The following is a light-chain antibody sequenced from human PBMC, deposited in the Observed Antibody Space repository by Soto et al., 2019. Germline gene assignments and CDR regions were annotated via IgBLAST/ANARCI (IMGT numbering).Light chain of an antibody. CDR3: QRYDSLRT. CDR1: QSVSSD. CDR2: GAS. V-gene: IGKV3-15*01. J-gene: IGKJ1*01. Sequence: EIVMTHSPATLSVSPCERATLSFRASQSVSSDLAWYQQKPGQAPRLLIYGASTRATGIPARFSGSGSGTDFTLTITRLEPEDFAMYYCQRYDSLRTFGQGTKVDI.